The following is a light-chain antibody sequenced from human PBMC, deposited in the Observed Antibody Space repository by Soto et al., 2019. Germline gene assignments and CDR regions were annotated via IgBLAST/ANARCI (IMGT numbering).Light chain of an antibody. V-gene: IGKV3-20*01. Sequence: EVVFAQSPSTLSFSPRVKATLSCWASQSVSSSYLAWYQQKPGQAPRLLIYGASSRATGIPDRFSGSGSGTDFTLTISRLETEDFAVFYCQQYGTSEIIFGQGTRLEI. CDR3: QQYGTSEII. J-gene: IGKJ5*01. CDR1: QSVSSSY. CDR2: GAS.